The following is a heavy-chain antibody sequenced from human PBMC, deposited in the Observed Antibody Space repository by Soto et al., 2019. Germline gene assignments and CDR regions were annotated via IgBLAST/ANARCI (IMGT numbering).Heavy chain of an antibody. Sequence: SVKVSCKASGYTFTSYGISWVRQAPGQGLEWMGWISAYNGNTNYAQKLQGRVTMTTDTSTSTAYMELRSLRSDDTAVYYCARVVVPAAIGYYYYYGMDVWGQGTTVTVSS. CDR2: ISAYNGNT. CDR3: ARVVVPAAIGYYYYYGMDV. J-gene: IGHJ6*02. V-gene: IGHV1-18*04. CDR1: GYTFTSYG. D-gene: IGHD2-2*01.